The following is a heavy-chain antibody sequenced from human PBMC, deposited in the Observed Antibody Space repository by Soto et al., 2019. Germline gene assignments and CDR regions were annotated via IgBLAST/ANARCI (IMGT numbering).Heavy chain of an antibody. CDR1: GGTLSRYA. J-gene: IGHJ4*02. Sequence: GGARRLSWAGSGGTLSRYAMSWGRQAPGKGLEWVSYISSSSFTINYADSVEGRFAISRDNAKNSLYLQMNSLRAEDTAVYYCARDYNDFWSGHLDYSGQGAPVTVSS. CDR3: ARDYNDFWSGHLDY. V-gene: IGHV3-48*01. D-gene: IGHD3-3*01. CDR2: ISSSSFTI.